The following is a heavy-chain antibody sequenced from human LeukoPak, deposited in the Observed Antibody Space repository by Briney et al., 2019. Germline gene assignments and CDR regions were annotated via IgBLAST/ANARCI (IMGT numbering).Heavy chain of an antibody. CDR2: INPNNGDT. D-gene: IGHD1-26*01. CDR3: ARVIVGAVVYAY. V-gene: IGHV1-2*02. J-gene: IGHJ4*02. CDR1: GYTLTDYF. Sequence: ASVKVSCRASGYTLTDYFMHWVRQAPGQRLEWMGWINPNNGDTHYAQKFQGRVTMTRDTSISTACMDLSRLRSDDTAVYYCARVIVGAVVYAYWGQGTLVTVS.